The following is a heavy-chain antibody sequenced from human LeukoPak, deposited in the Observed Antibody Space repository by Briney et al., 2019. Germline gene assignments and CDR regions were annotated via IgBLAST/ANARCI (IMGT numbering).Heavy chain of an antibody. CDR2: ISSSGSTI. Sequence: PGGSLRLSCAASGFTFSSYEMNWVRQAPGKGLEWVSYISSSGSTIYYADSVKGRFNISRDNAKNSLYLQMNSLRAEDTAVYYCARARRVARLRETSLTTVTTRYGRTFDYWGQGTLVTVSS. CDR3: ARARRVARLRETSLTTVTTRYGRTFDY. J-gene: IGHJ4*02. D-gene: IGHD4-17*01. V-gene: IGHV3-48*03. CDR1: GFTFSSYE.